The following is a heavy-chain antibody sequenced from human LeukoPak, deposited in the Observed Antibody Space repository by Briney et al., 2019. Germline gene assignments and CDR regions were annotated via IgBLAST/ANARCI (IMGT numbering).Heavy chain of an antibody. Sequence: GGSLRLSCAASGFTFSTYAMTWVRQAPGKGLEWVSAIGPTGRSTYYADSVRGRLTISRDNSKNTLYLQMNSLRAEDTAIYYCAKDPMVRGSTYDSWGQGTLVTVSS. CDR1: GFTFSTYA. CDR3: AKDPMVRGSTYDS. D-gene: IGHD3-10*01. CDR2: IGPTGRST. J-gene: IGHJ4*02. V-gene: IGHV3-23*01.